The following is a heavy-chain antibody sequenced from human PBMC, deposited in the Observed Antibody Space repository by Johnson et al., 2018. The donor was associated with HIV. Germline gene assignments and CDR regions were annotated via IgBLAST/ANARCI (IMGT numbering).Heavy chain of an antibody. CDR1: GFTFSSYG. V-gene: IGHV3-30*02. CDR3: ARGGVVHDAFDM. CDR2: IRYDGTNK. J-gene: IGHJ3*02. Sequence: QVQLVESGGGVVQPGGSLRLSCAASGFTFSSYGMHWVRQAPGKGLEWVAFIRYDGTNKYYADSVKGRFTISRDNSKNTLYLQMNSLRTEDTAVFYCARGGVVHDAFDMWGQGTMVTVSS. D-gene: IGHD2-2*01.